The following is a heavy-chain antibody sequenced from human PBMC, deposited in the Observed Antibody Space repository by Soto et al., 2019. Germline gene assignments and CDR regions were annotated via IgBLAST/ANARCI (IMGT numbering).Heavy chain of an antibody. J-gene: IGHJ4*02. CDR2: IYHSGST. V-gene: IGHV4-4*02. Sequence: PSETLSLTCAVSGGSISSNNWWSWVRQPPGKGLEWIGEIYHSGSTYYSPSLMSRVTISLDKSKSQFSLKLNSVTAADSAVYFCARLEGLATISYYFDFWGQGALVTVSS. CDR1: GGSISSNNW. D-gene: IGHD3-9*01. CDR3: ARLEGLATISYYFDF.